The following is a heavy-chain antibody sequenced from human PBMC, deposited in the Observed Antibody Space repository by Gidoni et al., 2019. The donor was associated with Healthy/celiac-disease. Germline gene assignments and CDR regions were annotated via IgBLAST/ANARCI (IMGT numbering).Heavy chain of an antibody. CDR1: CASIISGGYY. Sequence: QVQLQESGPGLVKPSPTLSLTCTVSCASIISGGYYWSWIRQHPGKGLEWIGYIYYSGSTYYNPSLKSRVTISVDTSKNQFSLKLSSVTAADTAVYYCARGCYDILTGYSDYYYYYMDVWGKGTTVTVSS. V-gene: IGHV4-31*03. D-gene: IGHD3-9*01. CDR2: IYYSGST. CDR3: ARGCYDILTGYSDYYYYYMDV. J-gene: IGHJ6*03.